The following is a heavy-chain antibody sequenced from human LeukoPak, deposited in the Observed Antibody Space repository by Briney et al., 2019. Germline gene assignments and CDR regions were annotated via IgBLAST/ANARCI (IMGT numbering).Heavy chain of an antibody. D-gene: IGHD2/OR15-2a*01. J-gene: IGHJ4*02. CDR3: VSFYETY. CDR2: IASDGSST. Sequence: GGSLRLSCAASGFTFSSYWMNWVRQAPGKGLVWVSRIASDGSSTTYADSVKGRFTISKDNAKNTVYLQMNSLRAEDTAVYYCVSFYETYWGRGTLVTVSS. V-gene: IGHV3-74*01. CDR1: GFTFSSYW.